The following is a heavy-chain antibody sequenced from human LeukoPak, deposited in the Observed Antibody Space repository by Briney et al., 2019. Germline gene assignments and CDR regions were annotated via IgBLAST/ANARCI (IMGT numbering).Heavy chain of an antibody. V-gene: IGHV3-30-3*01. Sequence: GGSLRLSCAASGFTFSSYAMHWVRQAPGKGLEWVAVISHDGSNKYYADSVKGRFTISRDNSKNTLYLQMNSLRAEDTAVYYCARDPLTYYYDSSGYFSYWGQGTLVTVSS. CDR3: ARDPLTYYYDSSGYFSY. CDR2: ISHDGSNK. CDR1: GFTFSSYA. D-gene: IGHD3-22*01. J-gene: IGHJ4*02.